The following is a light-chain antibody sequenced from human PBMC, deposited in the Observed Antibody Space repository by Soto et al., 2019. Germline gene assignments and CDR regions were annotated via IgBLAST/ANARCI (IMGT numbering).Light chain of an antibody. J-gene: IGLJ2*01. CDR3: ASWDDSLSGVV. V-gene: IGLV1-44*01. CDR1: SSNLGSNN. CDR2: SNN. Sequence: QPVLTQPPSASGTPGQRVTISCSGSSSNLGSNNVNWYQQLPGAAPKLLMFSNNQRPSGVPDRFSGSKSGSSASLAISGLQSDDEADYYCASWDDSLSGVVFGGGTKLTVL.